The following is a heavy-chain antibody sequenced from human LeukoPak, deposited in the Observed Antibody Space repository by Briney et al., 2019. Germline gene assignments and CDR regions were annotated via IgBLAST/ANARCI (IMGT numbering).Heavy chain of an antibody. V-gene: IGHV4-31*03. J-gene: IGHJ5*02. D-gene: IGHD3-10*01. CDR2: IYYSGST. CDR3: ARDLRGVRGVGSNWFDP. CDR1: GDSISRGGYF. Sequence: PSETLSLTCTVSGDSISRGGYFWSWIRQHPGKGLEWIGNIYYSGSTSYNPSLKSRVTISVDMTKNQFSLKLSSVTAADAALYYCARDLRGVRGVGSNWFDPWGQGTLVTVSS.